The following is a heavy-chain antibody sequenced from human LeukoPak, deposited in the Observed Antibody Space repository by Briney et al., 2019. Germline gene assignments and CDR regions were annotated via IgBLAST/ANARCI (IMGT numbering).Heavy chain of an antibody. CDR1: GFTFSTYW. CDR2: TNNDGSST. CDR3: TRGRYYFEF. Sequence: GSLRLSCAASGFTFSTYWMHWVRQAPGKGLVWVSRTNNDGSSTSYADSAQGRFTISRDNAKNTLYLQMNNLRAEDTAVYYCTRGRYYFEFWGQGTLVTVSS. V-gene: IGHV3-74*01. J-gene: IGHJ4*02.